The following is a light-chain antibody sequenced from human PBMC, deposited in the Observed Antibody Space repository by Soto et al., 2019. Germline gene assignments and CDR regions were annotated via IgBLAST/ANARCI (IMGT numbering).Light chain of an antibody. J-gene: IGKJ1*01. CDR3: QQYYSYPLT. CDR1: QSIVRW. V-gene: IGKV1-5*01. Sequence: DIQMTQSPSTLSASVEDRVSITCRASQSIVRWLAWYQQKPGKAPNLLIYDASILKSGVPSRFSGSGSGTEFTLTISCLQSEDFATYYCQQYYSYPLTFGQGTKVDIK. CDR2: DAS.